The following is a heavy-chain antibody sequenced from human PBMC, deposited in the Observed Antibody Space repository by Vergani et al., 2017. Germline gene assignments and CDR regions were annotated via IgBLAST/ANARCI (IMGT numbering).Heavy chain of an antibody. Sequence: QVLVVQSGSEFKKPGASVKVSCNPSGYTFNTYAICWVRQAPGQGLEWMGWINTNNGDPTYDQDFTGRFIFSLDTSASTAYLEINNLKPEDTAFYYCAREGGPHSIWGQGTLVTVSS. J-gene: IGHJ4*03. CDR1: GYTFNTYA. D-gene: IGHD2-21*01. CDR2: INTNNGDP. V-gene: IGHV7-4-1*02. CDR3: AREGGPHSI.